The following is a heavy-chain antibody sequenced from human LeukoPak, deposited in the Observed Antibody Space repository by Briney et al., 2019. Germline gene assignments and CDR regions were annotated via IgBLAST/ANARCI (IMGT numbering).Heavy chain of an antibody. CDR1: GIRFTTHW. CDR2: VRQDGGEK. J-gene: IGHJ4*02. CDR3: ASAYASYDFWSGYENFDF. D-gene: IGHD3-3*01. V-gene: IGHV3-7*01. Sequence: GGSLRLSCAASGIRFTTHWMNWVRQAPGKGLEWVASVRQDGGEKKYVDSVKGRFTISRDLAQNSLFLQMNSLRAEDTAVYYCASAYASYDFWSGYENFDFWGQGTLVTVSS.